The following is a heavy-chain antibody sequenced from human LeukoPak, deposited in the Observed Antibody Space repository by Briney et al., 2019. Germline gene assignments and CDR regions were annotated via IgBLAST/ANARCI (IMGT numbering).Heavy chain of an antibody. CDR3: ARADTAMADFDY. CDR2: INHSGST. V-gene: IGHV4-34*01. CDR1: GGSFSGYY. J-gene: IGHJ4*02. Sequence: KTSETLSLTCAVYGGSFSGYYWSWIRQPPGKGLEWIGEINHSGSTNYNPSLKSRVTISVDTSKNQFSLKLSSVTAADTAVYYCARADTAMADFDYWGQGTLVTVSS. D-gene: IGHD5-18*01.